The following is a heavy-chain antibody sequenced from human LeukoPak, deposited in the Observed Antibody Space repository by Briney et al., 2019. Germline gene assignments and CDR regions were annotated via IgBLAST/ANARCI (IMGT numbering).Heavy chain of an antibody. CDR2: IYYSGTT. J-gene: IGHJ5*02. CDR3: ARHPRWPRYGSGNNWFDT. CDR1: GVSIADYY. D-gene: IGHD3-10*01. Sequence: NSSETLSLTCTVSGVSIADYYWSWLRQPPGKGLEWIAYIYYSGTTIYNPSLKSRVTISIDTPNQQFSLSLTSVTAADTALYFCARHPRWPRYGSGNNWFDTWGQGTLVTVSS. V-gene: IGHV4-59*08.